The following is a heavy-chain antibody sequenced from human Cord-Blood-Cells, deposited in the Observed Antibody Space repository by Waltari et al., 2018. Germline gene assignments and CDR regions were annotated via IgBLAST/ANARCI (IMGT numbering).Heavy chain of an antibody. Sequence: QVQLQESGPGLVKPSETLSLTCTVSGGSISSHYWSWIRQPPGKGLEWIGYIYYSGSTNYNPSLKSRVTISVDTSKNQFSLKLSSVTAADTAVYYCARLPRPLWFYYGMDVWGQGTTVTVSS. CDR1: GGSISSHY. J-gene: IGHJ6*02. CDR3: ARLPRPLWFYYGMDV. V-gene: IGHV4-59*11. CDR2: IYYSGST. D-gene: IGHD5-18*01.